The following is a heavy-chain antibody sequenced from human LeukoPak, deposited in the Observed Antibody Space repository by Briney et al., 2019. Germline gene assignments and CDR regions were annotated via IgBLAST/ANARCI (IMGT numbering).Heavy chain of an antibody. CDR1: GFTFSSYA. CDR3: AKDPAGGPYTPDY. V-gene: IGHV3-30-3*01. CDR2: ISYDGSNK. D-gene: IGHD2-2*02. Sequence: GGSLRLSCAASGFTFSSYAMHWVRQAPGKGLEWVAVISYDGSNKYYADSVKGRFTISRDNSKNTLYLQMNSLRAEDTAVYYCAKDPAGGPYTPDYWGQGTLVTVSS. J-gene: IGHJ4*02.